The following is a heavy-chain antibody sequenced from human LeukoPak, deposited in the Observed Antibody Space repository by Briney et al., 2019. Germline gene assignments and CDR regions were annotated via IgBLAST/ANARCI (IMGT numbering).Heavy chain of an antibody. Sequence: GASVKVSCKASGYTFTSYDMNWVRQATGQGLEWMGWMNPNSGNTGYAQRFQGRITMTRDTSISTAYMELSRLRSDDTAVYYCAREKTARGATSPMLDYYYGMDVWGQGTTVTVSS. CDR1: GYTFTSYD. CDR2: MNPNSGNT. J-gene: IGHJ6*02. CDR3: AREKTARGATSPMLDYYYGMDV. V-gene: IGHV1-8*01. D-gene: IGHD1-26*01.